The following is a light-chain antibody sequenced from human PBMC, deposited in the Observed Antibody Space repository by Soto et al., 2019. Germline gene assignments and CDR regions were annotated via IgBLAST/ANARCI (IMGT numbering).Light chain of an antibody. CDR2: AAT. V-gene: IGKV3-11*01. CDR1: QSVSSY. J-gene: IGKJ1*01. Sequence: EIVLTQSPATLSLSPGERATLSCSASQSVSSYLAWYQQKPGQAPRLLISAATNRATGIPARFSGSGSRTDFTLTISSLEPEDFAVYYCQQYNNWPPWTFGQGTKVDIK. CDR3: QQYNNWPPWT.